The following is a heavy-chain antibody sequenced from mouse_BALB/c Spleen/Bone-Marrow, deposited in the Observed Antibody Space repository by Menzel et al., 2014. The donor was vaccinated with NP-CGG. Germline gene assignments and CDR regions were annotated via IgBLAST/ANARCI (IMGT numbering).Heavy chain of an antibody. CDR2: INPDSSTI. J-gene: IGHJ1*01. D-gene: IGHD1-2*01. V-gene: IGHV4-1*02. CDR3: ARPGYYGYQDV. Sequence: EVQLQESGGGLVQPGGSLKLSCAASGFDFSRYWMTWVRQAPGKGLEWIGEINPDSSTINYTPSLKDKFIISRDNAKNTLYLQTSKVRSEDTALYYCARPGYYGYQDVWGAGTTVTVSS. CDR1: GFDFSRYW.